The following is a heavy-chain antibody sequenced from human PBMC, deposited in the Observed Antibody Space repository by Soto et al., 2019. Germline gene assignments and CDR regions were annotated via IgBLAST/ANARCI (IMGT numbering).Heavy chain of an antibody. D-gene: IGHD6-13*01. Sequence: QVQLVQSGAEVEQSGASVKVSCKASGYDFTAYDINWVRQASGQWLEWMGWMNPINGATGSARRFQGRVSMTRNTATATAYLELTSLRSDDSAVYYCGRGPSPRAPAGGTPYYYAMDVWGQGTTVTVSS. CDR3: GRGPSPRAPAGGTPYYYAMDV. CDR2: MNPINGAT. J-gene: IGHJ6*02. V-gene: IGHV1-8*02. CDR1: GYDFTAYD.